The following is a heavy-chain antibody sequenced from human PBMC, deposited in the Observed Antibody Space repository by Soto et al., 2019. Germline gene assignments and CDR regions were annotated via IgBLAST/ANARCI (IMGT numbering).Heavy chain of an antibody. D-gene: IGHD3-10*01. J-gene: IGHJ4*02. V-gene: IGHV3-30*18. CDR1: GFTFSSYC. CDR2: ISYDGSNK. Sequence: XGCLGISCAASGFTFSSYCMHWVRQAPGKGLEWVAVISYDGSNKYYADSVKGRFTISRDNSKNTLYLQMNSLRAEDTAVYYCAKASTSGDWGQGTLVTVSS. CDR3: AKASTSGD.